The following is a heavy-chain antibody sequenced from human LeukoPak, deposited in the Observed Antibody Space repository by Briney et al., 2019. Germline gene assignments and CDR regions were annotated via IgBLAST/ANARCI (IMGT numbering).Heavy chain of an antibody. V-gene: IGHV3-48*03. J-gene: IGHJ4*02. CDR2: ISSSGSTI. Sequence: GGSLRLSCAASGFTFSSYEMNWVRQAPGEGLEWVSYISSSGSTIYYADSVKGRFTISRDNAKNSLYLQMNSLRAEDTAVYYCARGRYFDWLLNFDYWGQGTLVTVSS. CDR1: GFTFSSYE. D-gene: IGHD3-9*01. CDR3: ARGRYFDWLLNFDY.